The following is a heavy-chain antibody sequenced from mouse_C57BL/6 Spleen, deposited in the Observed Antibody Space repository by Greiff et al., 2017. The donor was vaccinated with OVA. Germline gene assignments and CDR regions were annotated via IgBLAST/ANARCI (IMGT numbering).Heavy chain of an antibody. V-gene: IGHV1-26*01. D-gene: IGHD1-3*01. CDR2: INPNNGGT. Sequence: EVQLQQSGPELVKPGASVKISCKASGYTFTDYYMNWVKQSHGKSLEWIGDINPNNGGTSYNQKFKGKATLTVDKSSSTAYMELRSLTSEDSAVYYCARRKAVGRYYYAMDYWGQGTSVTVSS. CDR3: ARRKAVGRYYYAMDY. CDR1: GYTFTDYY. J-gene: IGHJ4*01.